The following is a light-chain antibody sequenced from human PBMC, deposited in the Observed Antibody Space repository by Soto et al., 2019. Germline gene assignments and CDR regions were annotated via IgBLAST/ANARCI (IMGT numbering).Light chain of an antibody. V-gene: IGLV2-14*03. CDR3: SSFTRSNTYV. CDR2: DVS. J-gene: IGLJ1*01. Sequence: QSALTQPASVSGSPGQSITISCTGTSSDVGGSNYVSWYQQHPGKAPKLMIHDVSYRPSGVSNRFSGSKSGNTASLTISGLQAEDDGDYYCSSFTRSNTYVFGTGTKLTVL. CDR1: SSDVGGSNY.